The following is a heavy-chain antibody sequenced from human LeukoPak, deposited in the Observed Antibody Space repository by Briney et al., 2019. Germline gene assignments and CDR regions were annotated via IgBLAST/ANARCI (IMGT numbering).Heavy chain of an antibody. D-gene: IGHD1-26*01. CDR2: IKSKADGGTA. CDR1: GFTFSNAW. Sequence: GGSLRLSCAASGFTFSNAWMTWVRQAPGKGLEWVGRIKSKADGGTADYVAPVNGRFTISRDDSNKTLFLQMHSLKTEDTAVYYCTTGIMGPPHRYFDLWGRGTLLTVS. J-gene: IGHJ2*01. V-gene: IGHV3-15*01. CDR3: TTGIMGPPHRYFDL.